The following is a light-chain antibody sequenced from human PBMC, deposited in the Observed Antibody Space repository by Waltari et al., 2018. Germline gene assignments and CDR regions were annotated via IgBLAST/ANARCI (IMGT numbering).Light chain of an antibody. Sequence: WRVSQSRRTWLAWYQQKPGKAPKLLIYKASRLESGVPSRFSGSGSGTEFTLTISSLQPDDFATYYCQQNNVFPWTFGQGTKVEIK. CDR1: QSRRTW. V-gene: IGKV1-5*03. J-gene: IGKJ1*01. CDR3: QQNNVFPWT. CDR2: KAS.